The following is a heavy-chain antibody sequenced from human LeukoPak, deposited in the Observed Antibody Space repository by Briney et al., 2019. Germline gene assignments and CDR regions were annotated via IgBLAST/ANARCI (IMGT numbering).Heavy chain of an antibody. D-gene: IGHD7-27*01. J-gene: IGHJ4*02. CDR1: GFTFSSYG. V-gene: IGHV3-33*01. CDR2: IWYDGSNK. CDR3: ARDGDALGLFDY. Sequence: GGSLRLSRAASGFTFSSYGMHWVRQAPGKGLEWVAVIWYDGSNKYYADSVKGRFTISRDNSKNTLYLQMNSLRAEDTAVYYCARDGDALGLFDYWGQGTLVTVSS.